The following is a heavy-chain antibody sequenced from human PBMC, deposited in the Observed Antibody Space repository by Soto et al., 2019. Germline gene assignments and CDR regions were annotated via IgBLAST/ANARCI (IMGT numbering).Heavy chain of an antibody. V-gene: IGHV3-30-3*01. D-gene: IGHD5-12*01. CDR3: AREWSVANPGY. J-gene: IGHJ4*02. CDR1: GFTFSNYI. Sequence: GGSRRLSCAASGFTFSNYIMHWVRQAPGKGLEWVAVISKDGDKKYYADSVKGRFTISRDNSKNTLYLQMNSLRPEDTAVHYCAREWSVANPGYWGQGTQVTVSS. CDR2: ISKDGDKK.